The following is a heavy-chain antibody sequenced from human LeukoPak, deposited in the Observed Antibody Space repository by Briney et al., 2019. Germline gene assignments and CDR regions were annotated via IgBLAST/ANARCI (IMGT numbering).Heavy chain of an antibody. CDR1: GYSISSGYY. CDR3: ARAKGGVVPAARHGWFDP. V-gene: IGHV4-30-4*08. CDR2: IYYSGST. Sequence: SETLSLTCTVSGYSISSGYYWGWIRQPPGQGLEWIGYIYYSGSTYYNPSLKSRVTIPVDTSKNQFSLKLSSVTAADTAVYYCARAKGGVVPAARHGWFDPWGQGTLVTVSS. D-gene: IGHD2-2*01. J-gene: IGHJ5*02.